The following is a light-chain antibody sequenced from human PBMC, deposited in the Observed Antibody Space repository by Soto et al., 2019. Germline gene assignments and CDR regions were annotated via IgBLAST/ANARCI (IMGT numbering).Light chain of an antibody. CDR2: EAS. CDR3: QQSENFPLT. V-gene: IGKV1-33*01. CDR1: QDIKKY. Sequence: DIQMTQSPSSLSASVGDRVTVTCQASQDIKKYLSWYQQKPGKVPKLLIYEASNLETGVPSRFSGSGSGTDLTFTISSLQPEDVATYFCQQSENFPLTFGGGTKVEI. J-gene: IGKJ4*01.